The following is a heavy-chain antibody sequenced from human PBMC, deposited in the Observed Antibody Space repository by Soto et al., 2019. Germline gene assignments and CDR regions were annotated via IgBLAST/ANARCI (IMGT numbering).Heavy chain of an antibody. CDR2: IYPGDSDT. V-gene: IGHV5-51*01. CDR1: AYSFTRYW. D-gene: IGHD6-19*01. Sequence: PGESLKISCVGSAYSFTRYWIGWVRQMPGKGLEWMGIIYPGDSDTRYSPSFQGQVTISADKSISTAYLQWSSLKASDTAMYYCASRHQQWLGYYYYGMDVWGQGTTVIVSS. J-gene: IGHJ6*02. CDR3: ASRHQQWLGYYYYGMDV.